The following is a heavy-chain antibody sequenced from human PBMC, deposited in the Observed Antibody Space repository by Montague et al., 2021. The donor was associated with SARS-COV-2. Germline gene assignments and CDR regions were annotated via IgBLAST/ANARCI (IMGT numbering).Heavy chain of an antibody. CDR2: SYASWGT. CDR3: ARGVVAAPPVVDY. V-gene: IGHV4-4*07. Sequence: SETLSLTCSVSGDHISGFFWNWIRQPAGKGLGRIGRSYASWGTDYTPSLESRVTMSVDTSKTQFSLKVNSVTAADTAMYYCARGVVAAPPVVDYWGRGTLVTVSS. J-gene: IGHJ4*02. CDR1: GDHISGFF. D-gene: IGHD2-15*01.